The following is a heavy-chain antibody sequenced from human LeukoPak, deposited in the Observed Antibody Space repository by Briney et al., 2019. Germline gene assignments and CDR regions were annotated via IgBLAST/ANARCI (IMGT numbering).Heavy chain of an antibody. CDR3: ARSRQASGLFSS. D-gene: IGHD3-10*01. V-gene: IGHV4-30-2*01. CDR2: IYDRGPA. J-gene: IGHJ5*02. Sequence: SQTLSLTCTVSGYAIISGGFSWNWIRQPPGKGLEWIGCIYDRGPAHYNPSLKSRFTISVDRPKNQFFLNVTSLTAADTAVYYCARSRQASGLFSSWGQGTLVVVSS. CDR1: GYAIISGGFS.